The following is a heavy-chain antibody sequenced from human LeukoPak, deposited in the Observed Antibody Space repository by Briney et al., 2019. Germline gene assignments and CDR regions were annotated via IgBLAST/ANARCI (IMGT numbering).Heavy chain of an antibody. V-gene: IGHV1-18*01. CDR1: GYTFTTYG. D-gene: IGHD3-22*01. CDR3: TRKEVDMSGYFLTFDY. J-gene: IGHJ4*02. CDR2: ISVYSGNT. Sequence: ASVKVSCKASGYTFTTYGICWVRQAPGQGLEWMGWISVYSGNTNYAQKLQGRVTMTTDTSTSTAYMELRTLRSDHTTVYYCTRKEVDMSGYFLTFDYWGQRTLATVSS.